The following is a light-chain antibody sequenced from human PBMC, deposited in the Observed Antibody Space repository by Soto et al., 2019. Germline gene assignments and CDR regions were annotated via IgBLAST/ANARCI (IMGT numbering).Light chain of an antibody. CDR1: SSDVGGYDF. J-gene: IGLJ2*01. CDR2: EVT. CDR3: SSYAGSYTLV. V-gene: IGLV2-8*01. Sequence: QSALTQPPSASGSPGQSVTISCTGTSSDVGGYDFVSWYQQHPGKAPKLVIYEVTRRPSGVPDRFSGSKSGNTASLTVSGLQAEDEADYYCSSYAGSYTLVFGGGTKLTVL.